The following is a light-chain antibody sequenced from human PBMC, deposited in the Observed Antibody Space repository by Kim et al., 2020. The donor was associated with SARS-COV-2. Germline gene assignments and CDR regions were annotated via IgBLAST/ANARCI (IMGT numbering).Light chain of an antibody. CDR3: QQRSNWPYT. Sequence: LSPGDGAPPSCAAKKSVSNFLACYQQHPDPPPRLLIYDASSGTAGIPARCSGSGSGTDFTLTISSLEPEYFAVYYCQQRSNWPYTFGQGTKLEI. CDR1: KSVSNF. CDR2: DAS. J-gene: IGKJ2*01. V-gene: IGKV3-11*01.